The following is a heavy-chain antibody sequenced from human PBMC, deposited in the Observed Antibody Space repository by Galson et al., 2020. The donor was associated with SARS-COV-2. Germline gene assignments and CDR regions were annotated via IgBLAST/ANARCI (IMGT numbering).Heavy chain of an antibody. CDR1: GFTLSSHG. CDR2: ISYDGTNK. D-gene: IGHD3-22*01. CDR3: ARVGYYDSTGYFGGVDE. V-gene: IGHV3-30*03. Sequence: TGGSLRLSCAASGFTLSSHGMHWVRQAPGKGLEWVAMISYDGTNKYYGDSVKGRLTIAKDSSRNILYLQMNSLRPEDTALYYCARVGYYDSTGYFGGVDEWGQGTLVTVSS. J-gene: IGHJ4*02.